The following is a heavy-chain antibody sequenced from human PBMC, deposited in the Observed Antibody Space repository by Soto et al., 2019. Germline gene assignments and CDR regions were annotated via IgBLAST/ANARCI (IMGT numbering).Heavy chain of an antibody. Sequence: GGSLRLSCAASGFTFISYSMNWVRQAPGKGLEWVSYISSSSSTIYYADSVKGRFTISRDNAKNSLYLQMNSLRDEDTAVYYCARDGFGMVRGVTAFGWFDPWGQGTLVTVSS. J-gene: IGHJ5*02. CDR1: GFTFISYS. CDR3: ARDGFGMVRGVTAFGWFDP. V-gene: IGHV3-48*02. D-gene: IGHD3-10*01. CDR2: ISSSSSTI.